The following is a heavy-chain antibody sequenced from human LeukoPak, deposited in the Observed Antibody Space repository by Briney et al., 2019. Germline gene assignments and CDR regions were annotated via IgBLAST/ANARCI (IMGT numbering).Heavy chain of an antibody. CDR3: LVTPVDNDY. CDR1: GFTFSSYA. V-gene: IGHV3-23*01. Sequence: PGGSLRLSCAASGFTFSSYAMSWVRQALGKGLEWVSAISGSGGSTYYADSVKGRFTISRDNSKNTLYLQMNSLRAEDTAVYYCLVTPVDNDYWGQGTLVTVSS. D-gene: IGHD4-23*01. CDR2: ISGSGGST. J-gene: IGHJ4*02.